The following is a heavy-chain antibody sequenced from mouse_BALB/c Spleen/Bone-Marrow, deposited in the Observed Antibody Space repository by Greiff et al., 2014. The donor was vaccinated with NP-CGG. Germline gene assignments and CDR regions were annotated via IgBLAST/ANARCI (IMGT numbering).Heavy chain of an antibody. CDR1: GFNIKDTY. D-gene: IGHD2-14*01. CDR3: ATYYRYDRRFAY. Sequence: EVQLQQSGAELVKPGASVKLSCTASGFNIKDTYMHWVKQRPEQGLEWIGRIDPANGNTKYDPKFQSKATITADTSSNTAYLQLSSLTSEDTAVYYCATYYRYDRRFAYWGQGTLVTVSA. V-gene: IGHV14-3*02. CDR2: IDPANGNT. J-gene: IGHJ3*01.